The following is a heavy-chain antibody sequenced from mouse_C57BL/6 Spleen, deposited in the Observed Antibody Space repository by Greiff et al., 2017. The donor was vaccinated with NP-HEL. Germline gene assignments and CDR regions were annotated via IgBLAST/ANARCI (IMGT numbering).Heavy chain of an antibody. J-gene: IGHJ3*01. CDR1: GYTFTSYW. CDR2: IYPGSGST. Sequence: QVQLKQPGAELVKPGASVKMSCKASGYTFTSYWITWVKQRPGQGLEWIGDIYPGSGSTNYNEKFKSKATLTVDTSSSTAYMQLSSLTSEDSAVYYCARKDYSNYGAFAYWGQGTLVTVSA. CDR3: ARKDYSNYGAFAY. V-gene: IGHV1-55*01. D-gene: IGHD2-5*01.